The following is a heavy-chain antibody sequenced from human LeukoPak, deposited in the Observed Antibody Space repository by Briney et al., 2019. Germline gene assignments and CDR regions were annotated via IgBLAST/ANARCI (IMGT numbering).Heavy chain of an antibody. CDR1: GGSISSGDYY. CDR3: ARDRDSSGWYVN. V-gene: IGHV4-30-4*01. J-gene: IGHJ4*02. CDR2: IDYSGST. Sequence: PSETLSLTCTVSGGSISSGDYYWSWIRQPQGKGLEGIGYIDYSGSTYYNPSLKSRVTISVDTSKNQFSLKLSSVTAADTAVYYCARDRDSSGWYVNWGQGTLVTVSS. D-gene: IGHD6-19*01.